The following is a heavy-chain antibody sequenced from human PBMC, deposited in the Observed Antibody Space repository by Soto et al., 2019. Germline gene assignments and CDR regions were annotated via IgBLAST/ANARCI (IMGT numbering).Heavy chain of an antibody. CDR1: GFTFSSYA. CDR2: ISYDGSNK. CDR3: AKDEVLVEVVARDYYGMDV. V-gene: IGHV3-30-3*01. D-gene: IGHD2-15*01. J-gene: IGHJ6*02. Sequence: GGSLRLSCAASGFTFSSYAMHWVRQAPGKGLEWVAVISYDGSNKYYADSVKGRFTISRDNSKNTLYLQMNSLRAEDTAVYYCAKDEVLVEVVARDYYGMDVWGQGTTVTVSS.